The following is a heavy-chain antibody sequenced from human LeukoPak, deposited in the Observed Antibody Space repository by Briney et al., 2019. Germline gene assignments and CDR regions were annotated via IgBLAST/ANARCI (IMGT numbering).Heavy chain of an antibody. CDR1: GCTFTTYD. V-gene: IGHV1-8*01. CDR2: MNPNSGNT. J-gene: IGHJ4*02. D-gene: IGHD3-10*01. CDR3: ARANYYGSGKKDLGY. Sequence: ASVKVSCKASGCTFTTYDSNWVRQATGQGLEWMGWMNPNSGNTGYAQKFQGRVTMTRNTSMSTAYMELNSLRSEDTAVYYCARANYYGSGKKDLGYWGQGTLVTVSS.